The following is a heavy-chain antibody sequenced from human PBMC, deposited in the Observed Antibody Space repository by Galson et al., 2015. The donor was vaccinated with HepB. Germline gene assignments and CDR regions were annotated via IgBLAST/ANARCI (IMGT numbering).Heavy chain of an antibody. CDR1: GFIFRHHA. V-gene: IGHV3-23*01. Sequence: SLRLSCAGSGFIFRHHAMAWIRQAPGKGLEWVSGINGRGSPRSYSDAVKGRFSISRDNSKDPVFLQMDNLRAEDTAVYYCVKEGSWFGGDWFDPWGQGALVTVSS. CDR3: VKEGSWFGGDWFDP. J-gene: IGHJ5*02. CDR2: INGRGSPR. D-gene: IGHD3-16*01.